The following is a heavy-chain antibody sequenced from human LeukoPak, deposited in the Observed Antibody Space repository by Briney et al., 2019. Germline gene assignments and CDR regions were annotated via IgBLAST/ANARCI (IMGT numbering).Heavy chain of an antibody. CDR1: GGTFSSYA. D-gene: IGHD3-9*01. CDR2: IIPIFGTA. J-gene: IGHJ6*03. V-gene: IGHV1-69*05. CDR3: ASSYFDWLRPNYYYYYYMDV. Sequence: SVKVSCKASGGTFSSYAISWVRQAPGQGLESMGGIIPIFGTANYAQKFQGRVTITTDESTSTAYMELSSLRSEDTAVYYCASSYFDWLRPNYYYYYYMDVWGKGTTVTVSS.